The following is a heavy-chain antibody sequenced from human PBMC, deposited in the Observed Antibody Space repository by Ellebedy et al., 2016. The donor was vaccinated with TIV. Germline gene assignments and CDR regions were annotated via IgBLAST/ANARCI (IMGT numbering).Heavy chain of an antibody. V-gene: IGHV3-53*01. CDR1: GLTVTTNY. J-gene: IGHJ4*02. CDR2: IYSGGDI. CDR3: AGYSSIPPKGDY. Sequence: GESLNISCAASGLTVTTNYMSWVRQAPGKGLEWVSVIYSGGDIHYSDSVKGRFTISRDHSKNTLSLQLNSLRAEDTAVYYCAGYSSIPPKGDYWGQGTLVTVSS. D-gene: IGHD6-13*01.